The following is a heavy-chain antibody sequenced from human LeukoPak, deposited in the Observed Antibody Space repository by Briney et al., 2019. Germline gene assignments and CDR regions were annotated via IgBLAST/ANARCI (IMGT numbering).Heavy chain of an antibody. D-gene: IGHD6-13*01. Sequence: PSETLSLTCTVSGGSISSYYWSWIRQPAGKGLEWIGRIYTSGSTNYDPSLKSRVTISVDKSKNQFSLKLSSVTAADTAVYCCARTAAAALYYFDYWGQGTLVTVSS. CDR3: ARTAAAALYYFDY. V-gene: IGHV4-4*07. CDR1: GGSISSYY. CDR2: IYTSGST. J-gene: IGHJ4*02.